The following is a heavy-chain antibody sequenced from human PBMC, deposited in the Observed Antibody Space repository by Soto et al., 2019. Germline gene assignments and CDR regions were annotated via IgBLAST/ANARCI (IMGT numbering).Heavy chain of an antibody. CDR3: AHCSGGSCYGGALGY. D-gene: IGHD2-15*01. V-gene: IGHV3-66*01. J-gene: IGHJ4*02. CDR2: IYSGGST. CDR1: GFTVSSNY. Sequence: GGSLRLSCAASGFTVSSNYMSWVRQAPGKGLEWVSVIYSGGSTYYADSVKGRFTISRDNSKNTLYLQMNSLRAEDTAVYYCAHCSGGSCYGGALGYWGQGTLVTVSS.